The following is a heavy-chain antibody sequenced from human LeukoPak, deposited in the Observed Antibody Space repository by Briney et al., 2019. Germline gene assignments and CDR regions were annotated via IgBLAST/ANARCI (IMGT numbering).Heavy chain of an antibody. J-gene: IGHJ4*02. CDR3: ARQRSVVGATNDY. CDR1: GYSFASYW. V-gene: IGHV5-51*01. CDR2: IYPGDSDT. Sequence: GESLKISCKGSGYSFASYWIGWVRQMPGKGLEWMGIIYPGDSDTRYSPSFQGQVTISADKSISTAYLQWSSLKASDTAMYYCARQRSVVGATNDYWGQGTLGTVSS. D-gene: IGHD1-26*01.